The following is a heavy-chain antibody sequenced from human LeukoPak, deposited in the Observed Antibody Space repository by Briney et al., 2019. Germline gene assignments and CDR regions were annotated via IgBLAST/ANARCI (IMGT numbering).Heavy chain of an antibody. CDR1: GGSISSHY. CDR3: AWYSSSTFGC. J-gene: IGHJ4*02. Sequence: SETLSLTSTVSGGSISSHYWSWIRQPPGQGLEWIGYIYYSGSTNYNTSLKSRVTISVDTSKNRFSLKLSSVSAADTAVYCSAWYSSSTFGCWGQGALVTVSS. V-gene: IGHV4-59*11. D-gene: IGHD6-6*01. CDR2: IYYSGST.